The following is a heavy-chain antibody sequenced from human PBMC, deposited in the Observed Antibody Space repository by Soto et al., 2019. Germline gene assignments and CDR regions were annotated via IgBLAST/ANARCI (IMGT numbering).Heavy chain of an antibody. CDR1: GYTFTSYY. Sequence: QVQLVQSGAEVMKPGASVKVSCKASGYTFTSYYMHWVRQAPGQGLEWMGWINPDSGVTYYPHKFQDRVTMTRDTSISTAYMELSRLTSDDTALYYCARDRGVRDVWGQGTTVIVSS. CDR3: ARDRGVRDV. CDR2: INPDSGVT. J-gene: IGHJ6*02. D-gene: IGHD2-8*01. V-gene: IGHV1-2*02.